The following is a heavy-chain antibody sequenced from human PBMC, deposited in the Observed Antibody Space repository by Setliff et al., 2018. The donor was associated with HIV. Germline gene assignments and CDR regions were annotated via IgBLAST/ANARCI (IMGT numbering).Heavy chain of an antibody. D-gene: IGHD3-10*01. CDR2: ISTFDMSI. V-gene: IGHV1-18*01. J-gene: IGHJ4*02. CDR3: ARAPRSFPELNNPHPHFDH. Sequence: GASVKVSCKASGYTFTNYGVSWVRQAPGQGLEWMGWISTFDMSINYDDKFEGRITKTTDTSTSTAYMELRGLISDDTACYFCARAPRSFPELNNPHPHFDHWGQGTLVTVS. CDR1: GYTFTNYG.